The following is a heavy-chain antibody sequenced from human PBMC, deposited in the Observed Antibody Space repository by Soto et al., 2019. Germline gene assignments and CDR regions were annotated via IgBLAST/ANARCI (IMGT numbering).Heavy chain of an antibody. CDR3: ARDRVVVVGATGAFDI. CDR2: INAGNGDK. V-gene: IGHV1-3*01. D-gene: IGHD2-15*01. J-gene: IGHJ3*02. Sequence: QVQLVQSGAEVKKPGASVKISCKASGYTFTNYAIHWVRQAPGQRLEWMGWINAGNGDKKYSQKFQGRVTITRDTSATTAYMELSSLRSEDTAVYYCARDRVVVVGATGAFDIWGQGTTVIVSS. CDR1: GYTFTNYA.